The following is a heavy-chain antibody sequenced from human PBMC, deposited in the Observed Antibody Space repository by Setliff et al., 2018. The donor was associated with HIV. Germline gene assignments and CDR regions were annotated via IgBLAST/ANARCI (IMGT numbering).Heavy chain of an antibody. CDR2: INPNNGVT. J-gene: IGHJ3*02. Sequence: ASVKVSCKASGYSFTGYYIHWVRQAPGQGLEWMGWINPNNGVTKTSQKFQDWVTMTRDRSISTAFLEVKSDDTAVYSFTRGGSVVVVXPMSAFDIWGQGTTVTVSS. CDR1: GYSFTGYY. CDR3: TRGGSVVVVXPMSAFDI. D-gene: IGHD2-21*01. V-gene: IGHV1-2*04.